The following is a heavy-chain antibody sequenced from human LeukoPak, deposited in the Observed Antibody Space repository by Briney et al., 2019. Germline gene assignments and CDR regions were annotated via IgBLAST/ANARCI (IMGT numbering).Heavy chain of an antibody. D-gene: IGHD2/OR15-2a*01. V-gene: IGHV3-23*01. Sequence: GGSLRLSCAASGFTFGSYAMTWVRQAPGKGLEWVSSISGGSSSIYYADSVKGRFTISRDNSKNTLYLQMNSLRVEDTAVYYCAKEALLYVPDDAFDMWGQGTMVTVSS. CDR1: GFTFGSYA. CDR2: ISGGSSSI. J-gene: IGHJ3*02. CDR3: AKEALLYVPDDAFDM.